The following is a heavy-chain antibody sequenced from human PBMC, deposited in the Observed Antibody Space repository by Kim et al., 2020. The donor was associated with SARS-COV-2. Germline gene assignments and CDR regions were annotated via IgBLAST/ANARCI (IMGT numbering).Heavy chain of an antibody. CDR3: ARGGWFGNYFDY. J-gene: IGHJ4*02. Sequence: SETLSLTCTVSGGSISSGSYYWSWIRQPAGKGLEWIGRIYTSGSTNYNPSLKSRVTISVDTSKNQFSLKLSSVTAADTAVYYCARGGWFGNYFDYWPGNPGHRLL. V-gene: IGHV4-61*02. CDR2: IYTSGST. D-gene: IGHD3-10*01. CDR1: GGSISSGSYY.